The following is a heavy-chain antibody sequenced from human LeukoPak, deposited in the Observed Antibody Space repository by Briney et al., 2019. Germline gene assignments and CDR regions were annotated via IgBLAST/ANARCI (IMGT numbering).Heavy chain of an antibody. D-gene: IGHD3-16*01. CDR1: GFTFSSYG. Sequence: GGSLRLSCAASGFTFSSYGMHWVRQAPGKGLEWVAFIRYDGSNKCYADSVKGRFTISRDNSKNTLYLQMNSLRAEDTAVYYCARDALGDYYYYYMDVWGKGTTVTVSS. CDR2: IRYDGSNK. CDR3: ARDALGDYYYYYMDV. V-gene: IGHV3-30*02. J-gene: IGHJ6*03.